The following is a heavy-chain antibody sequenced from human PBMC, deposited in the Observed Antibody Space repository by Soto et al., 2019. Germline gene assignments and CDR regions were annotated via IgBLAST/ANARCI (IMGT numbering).Heavy chain of an antibody. D-gene: IGHD6-13*01. V-gene: IGHV3-30*18. J-gene: IGHJ1*01. CDR3: AKAINSAYSVTKPFQH. CDR1: GFTFSSYG. Sequence: PGGSLRLSCAASGFTFSSYGMHWVRQAPGKGLEWVAVISYDGSNKYYADSVKGRFTISRDNSKNTLYLQMNSLRPEDTAVYYCAKAINSAYSVTKPFQHWGQGXLVTVYS. CDR2: ISYDGSNK.